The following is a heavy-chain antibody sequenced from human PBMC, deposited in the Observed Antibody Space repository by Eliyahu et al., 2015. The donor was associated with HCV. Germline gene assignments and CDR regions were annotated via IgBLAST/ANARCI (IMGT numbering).Heavy chain of an antibody. Sequence: QVQLQESGPGLVKPSQTLSLTCTVXGDXFNSGKXYWXWIRRPPGKGLXWIGYIYYSGXTYYNPSLKSRVTLSVDTSKTQFSLELNSVTAADTAVYYCARGHYDTSGYYPPEFWGQGTVVTVSS. CDR3: ARGHYDTSGYYPPEF. D-gene: IGHD3-22*01. CDR1: GDXFNSGKXY. CDR2: IYYSGXT. V-gene: IGHV4-30-4*08. J-gene: IGHJ4*02.